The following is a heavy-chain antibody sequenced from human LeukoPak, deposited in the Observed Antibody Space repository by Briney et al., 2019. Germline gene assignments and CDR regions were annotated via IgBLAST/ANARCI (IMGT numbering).Heavy chain of an antibody. Sequence: SVKVSCKASGGTFSSYAISWVRQAPGQGLEWMGRIIPIFGTANYAQKFQGRVTITTDESTSTAYMELSSLRSDDTAVYYCAKETQLLFFWFDPWGQGTLVTVSS. V-gene: IGHV1-69*05. D-gene: IGHD2-2*01. CDR3: AKETQLLFFWFDP. J-gene: IGHJ5*02. CDR1: GGTFSSYA. CDR2: IIPIFGTA.